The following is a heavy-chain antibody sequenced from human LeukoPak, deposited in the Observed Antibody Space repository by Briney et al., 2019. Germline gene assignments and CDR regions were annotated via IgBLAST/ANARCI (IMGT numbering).Heavy chain of an antibody. J-gene: IGHJ4*02. Sequence: GGSLRLSCAASGFTFSSYAMSWVRQAPGKGLEWVSAISGSGGSTYYADSVKGRFTISRDNSENTLYLQMNSLSPEDTAVYYCAKVNGGGSCYSSSDYWGQGTLVTVSS. CDR3: AKVNGGGSCYSSSDY. D-gene: IGHD2-15*01. CDR2: ISGSGGST. CDR1: GFTFSSYA. V-gene: IGHV3-23*01.